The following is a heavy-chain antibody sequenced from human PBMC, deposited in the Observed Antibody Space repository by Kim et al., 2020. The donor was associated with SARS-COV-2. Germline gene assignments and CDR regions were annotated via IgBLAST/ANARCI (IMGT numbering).Heavy chain of an antibody. CDR3: AKDLGIWDGSGSYPATGYYGMDV. CDR2: ISGSGGST. D-gene: IGHD3-10*01. CDR1: GFTFSSYA. Sequence: GGSLRLSCAASGFTFSSYAMSWVRQAPGKGLEWVSAISGSGGSTYYADSVKGRFTISRDNSKNTLYLQMNSLRAEDTAVYYCAKDLGIWDGSGSYPATGYYGMDVWGQGTTVTVSS. V-gene: IGHV3-23*01. J-gene: IGHJ6*02.